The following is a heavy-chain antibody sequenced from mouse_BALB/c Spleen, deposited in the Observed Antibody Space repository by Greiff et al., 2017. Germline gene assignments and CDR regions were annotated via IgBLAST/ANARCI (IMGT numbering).Heavy chain of an antibody. CDR3: ARKNWDVGYAMDY. CDR1: GFSLTSYG. Sequence: VHLVESGPGLVAPSQSLSITCTVSGFSLTSYGVHWVRQPPGKGLEWLGVIWAGGSTNYNSALMSRLSISKDNSKSQVFLKMNSLQTDDTAMYYCARKNWDVGYAMDYWGQGTSVTVSS. CDR2: IWAGGST. D-gene: IGHD4-1*01. J-gene: IGHJ4*01. V-gene: IGHV2-9*02.